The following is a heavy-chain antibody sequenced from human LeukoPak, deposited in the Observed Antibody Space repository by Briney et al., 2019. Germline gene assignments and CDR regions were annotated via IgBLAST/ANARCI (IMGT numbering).Heavy chain of an antibody. V-gene: IGHV4-59*12. Sequence: PSETLSLTCTVSGGSISSYYWSWIRQPPGKGLEWIGYIYYSGSTNYNPSLKSRVTISVDTSKNQFSLKLSSVTAADTAVYYCARGPRGYSYGYQKLNFDYWGQGTLVTVSS. J-gene: IGHJ4*02. CDR2: IYYSGST. CDR1: GGSISSYY. CDR3: ARGPRGYSYGYQKLNFDY. D-gene: IGHD5-18*01.